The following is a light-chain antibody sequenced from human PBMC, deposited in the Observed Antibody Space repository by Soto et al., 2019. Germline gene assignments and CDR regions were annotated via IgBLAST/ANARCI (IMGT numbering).Light chain of an antibody. CDR3: QHCGGSTT. CDR2: GAS. V-gene: IGKV3-20*01. CDR1: QKISSTV. Sequence: EIVLTQSPGILSLSPGERASLSCRASQKISSTVLAWYQQKPGQAPRLLIYGASSRTTGIPDRFSGSGSGTDFTLTISGLEPEDFAMYYCQHCGGSTTFGQGTNVEIK. J-gene: IGKJ1*01.